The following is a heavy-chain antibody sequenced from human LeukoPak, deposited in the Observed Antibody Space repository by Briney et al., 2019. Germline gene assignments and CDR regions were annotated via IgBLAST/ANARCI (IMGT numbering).Heavy chain of an antibody. CDR1: GFTVSSNY. CDR3: ARVFTIAAPFDY. V-gene: IGHV3-53*01. CDR2: IYSDGST. D-gene: IGHD6-6*01. Sequence: GGSLRLSCAASGFTVSSNYMSWVRQAPGKGLEWVSVIYSDGSTYYADSVKGRFTISRDNSKNTLYLQMNSLRAEDTAVYYCARVFTIAAPFDYWGQGTLVTVSS. J-gene: IGHJ4*02.